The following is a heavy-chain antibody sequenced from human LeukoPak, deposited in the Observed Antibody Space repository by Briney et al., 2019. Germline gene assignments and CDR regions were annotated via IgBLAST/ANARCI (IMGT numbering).Heavy chain of an antibody. J-gene: IGHJ4*02. D-gene: IGHD5-12*01. CDR2: ISGGGSGT. CDR3: AKDLGPTRKFYFDY. CDR1: GFTFSSYA. Sequence: GGSLRLSCAASGFTFSSYAMSWVRQAPGKGLEWVSTISGGGSGTYYADSVKGRFTISRDNSKNSLFLRMNSLRAVDTAVYYCAKDLGPTRKFYFDYWGQGTLVTVSS. V-gene: IGHV3-23*01.